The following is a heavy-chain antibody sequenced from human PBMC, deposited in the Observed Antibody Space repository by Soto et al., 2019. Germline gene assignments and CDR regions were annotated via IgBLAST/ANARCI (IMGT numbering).Heavy chain of an antibody. CDR2: VYSSGTT. D-gene: IGHD3-16*01. CDR3: ASLAVLTDKDPEVDFVV. J-gene: IGHJ3*01. V-gene: IGHV4-39*02. CDR1: DGSVSGTYYY. Sequence: LQLQESGPGLVKPSETLSLTCTVSDGSVSGTYYYCCWIRQPPGKGVGWIGIVYSSGTTHYTPSLKCLVTIFIYKSHHHISLKVSFVTDADTAIYYCASLAVLTDKDPEVDFVVLGVGALVTVS.